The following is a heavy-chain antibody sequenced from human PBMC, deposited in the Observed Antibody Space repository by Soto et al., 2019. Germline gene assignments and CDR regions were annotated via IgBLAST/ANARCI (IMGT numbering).Heavy chain of an antibody. J-gene: IGHJ4*02. Sequence: TLSLTCTVSGDSISSGDYYWSWIRQLPGKGLEWIGYIYSTSGSTYYNPSLKSRVTMSVDTSKNQFSLKLSSMTAADTAVYFCASSPSARYSYIDYWGQGALVTVSS. D-gene: IGHD5-18*01. CDR3: ASSPSARYSYIDY. V-gene: IGHV4-31*03. CDR1: GDSISSGDYY. CDR2: IYSTSGST.